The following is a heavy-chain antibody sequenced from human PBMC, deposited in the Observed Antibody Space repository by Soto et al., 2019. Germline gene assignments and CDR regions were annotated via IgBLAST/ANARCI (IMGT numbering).Heavy chain of an antibody. Sequence: QVQLQESGPGLVKPSQTLSLTCTVSGGSLSPYYWIWIRQPPGKGLEWIGYIYHSGTTNYNPSLKSRVSIPVDTSKNQFALKLSSVSAADTAVYYCARGGRYRYAIDVGGQGTTVPVSS. J-gene: IGHJ6*02. CDR3: ARGGRYRYAIDV. CDR2: IYHSGTT. CDR1: GGSLSPYY. D-gene: IGHD1-1*01. V-gene: IGHV4-59*01.